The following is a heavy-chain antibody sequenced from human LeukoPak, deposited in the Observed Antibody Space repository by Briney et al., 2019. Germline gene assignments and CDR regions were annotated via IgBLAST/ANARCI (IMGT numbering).Heavy chain of an antibody. Sequence: PSETLSLTCTVSGDSITSFYWSWIRQPPGKGLEWIGYIYYSGSANYNPSLKSRVTMSVDTSKNQFSLKLSSVTAADTAVYYCARLDYYDGSGYYSFDYWGQGTLVTVSS. CDR3: ARLDYYDGSGYYSFDY. D-gene: IGHD3-22*01. CDR2: IYYSGSA. J-gene: IGHJ4*02. V-gene: IGHV4-59*01. CDR1: GDSITSFY.